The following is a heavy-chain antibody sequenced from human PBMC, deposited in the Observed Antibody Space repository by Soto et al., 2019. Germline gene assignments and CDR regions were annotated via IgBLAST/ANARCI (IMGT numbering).Heavy chain of an antibody. CDR3: AKVYGDGYPDSYWYFDL. V-gene: IGHV3-23*04. CDR2: ISGSGGST. Sequence: EVQLVESGGGLVKPGGSLRLSCAASGFTFSSYAMSWVRQAPGKGLEWVSAISGSGGSTYYADSVKGRFTISRDNSKNTLYLQMNSLRAEDTAVYYCAKVYGDGYPDSYWYFDLWGRGTLVTVSS. CDR1: GFTFSSYA. D-gene: IGHD5-12*01. J-gene: IGHJ2*01.